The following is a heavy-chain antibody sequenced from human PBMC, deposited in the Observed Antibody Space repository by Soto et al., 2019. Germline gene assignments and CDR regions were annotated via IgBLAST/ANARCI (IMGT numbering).Heavy chain of an antibody. V-gene: IGHV4-34*01. CDR2: INHSGST. CDR3: ARLALRPQYYYYTDV. CDR1: GGSFSGYY. J-gene: IGHJ6*03. Sequence: PSETLSLTCAVYGGSFSGYYWRWIRQPPGKGLEWIGEINHSGSTNYNPSLKSRVTISVDTSKNQFSLKLSSVTAADTAVYYCARLALRPQYYYYTDVWGKGTTVTVSS. D-gene: IGHD1-7*01.